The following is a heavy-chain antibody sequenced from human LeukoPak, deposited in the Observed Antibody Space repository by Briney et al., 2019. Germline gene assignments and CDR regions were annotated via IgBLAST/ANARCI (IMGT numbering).Heavy chain of an antibody. Sequence: SETPSLTCAVYGGSFSGYYWSWIRQPPGKGLEWIGEINHSGSTNYNPSLKSRVTISVDTSKNQFSLKLSSVTAADTAVYYCARVRYYGSGSPTFDYWGQGTLVTVSS. V-gene: IGHV4-34*01. CDR1: GGSFSGYY. CDR3: ARVRYYGSGSPTFDY. J-gene: IGHJ4*02. D-gene: IGHD3-10*01. CDR2: INHSGST.